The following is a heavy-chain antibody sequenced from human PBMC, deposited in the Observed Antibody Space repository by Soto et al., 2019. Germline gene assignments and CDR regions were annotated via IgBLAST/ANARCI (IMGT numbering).Heavy chain of an antibody. CDR2: LSGSGGST. D-gene: IGHD5-12*01. CDR1: GFTFSSYA. CDR3: AKVTSGYADAFDI. V-gene: IGHV3-23*01. J-gene: IGHJ3*02. Sequence: EVQLLESGGGLVQPGGSLRLSCAASGFTFSSYAMSWVRQAPGKGLEWVSGLSGSGGSTYYADSVKGRFTISRDNPKNTLYLQMNSLRAEDTAVYYCAKVTSGYADAFDIWGQGTMVTVSS.